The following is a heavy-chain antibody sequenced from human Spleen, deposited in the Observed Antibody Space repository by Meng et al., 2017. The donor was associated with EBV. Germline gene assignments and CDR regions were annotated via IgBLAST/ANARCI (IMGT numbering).Heavy chain of an antibody. Sequence: QVQQQESGPGLVKPSETLSLTCTVSGDSVNSGSYYWTWIWQPPGKGLEWIAYIYYSGSTNYTPSLKSRVTISVDTSKNQFSLDLNSVTAADTAVYFCARDVRPLGDLGLWGQGTLVTVSS. CDR3: ARDVRPLGDLGL. CDR1: GDSVNSGSYY. D-gene: IGHD3-16*01. V-gene: IGHV4-61*01. J-gene: IGHJ4*02. CDR2: IYYSGST.